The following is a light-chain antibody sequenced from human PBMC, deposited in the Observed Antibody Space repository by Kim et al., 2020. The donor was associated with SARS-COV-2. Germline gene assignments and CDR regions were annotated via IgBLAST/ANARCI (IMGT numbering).Light chain of an antibody. Sequence: DIVMTQSPDSLAVSLGERATINCKPSQSVLYSSNNKNYLAWYQQKPGQPPKLLIYWASTRESGVPDRFSGSGSATDFTLTISSLQAEDVAVYYCQQYYSTPRTFGQGTKVDIK. CDR2: WAS. CDR3: QQYYSTPRT. J-gene: IGKJ1*01. CDR1: QSVLYSSNNKNY. V-gene: IGKV4-1*01.